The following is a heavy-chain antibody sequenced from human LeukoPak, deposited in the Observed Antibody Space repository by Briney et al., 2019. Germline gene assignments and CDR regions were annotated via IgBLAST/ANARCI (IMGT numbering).Heavy chain of an antibody. CDR3: ATEGFGDDFWSGYSRY. CDR2: ISYDGSNK. D-gene: IGHD3-3*01. Sequence: GGSLRLSCAASGFTFSSYGMHWVRQAPGKGLEWVAVISYDGSNKYYADSVKGRFTISRDNSKNTLYLQMDSLRAEDTAVYYCATEGFGDDFWSGYSRYWGQGTLVTVSS. V-gene: IGHV3-30*03. J-gene: IGHJ4*02. CDR1: GFTFSSYG.